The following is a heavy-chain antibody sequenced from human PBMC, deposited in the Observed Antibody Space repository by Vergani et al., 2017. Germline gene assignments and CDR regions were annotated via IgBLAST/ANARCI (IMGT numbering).Heavy chain of an antibody. CDR2: INPNSGGT. J-gene: IGHJ6*02. D-gene: IGHD4-23*01. Sequence: QVQLVQSGAEVKKPGASVKVSCKASGYTFTGYYMHWVRQAPGQGLEWMGWINPNSGGTNYAQKFQGRVTMTRDTSISTAYMELSRLRSDDTAVYYCAREGSFLYGGKGYGMDVWGQGTTVTVSS. CDR1: GYTFTGYY. V-gene: IGHV1-2*02. CDR3: AREGSFLYGGKGYGMDV.